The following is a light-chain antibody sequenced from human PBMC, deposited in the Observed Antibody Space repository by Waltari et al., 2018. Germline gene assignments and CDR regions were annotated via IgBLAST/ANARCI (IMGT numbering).Light chain of an antibody. V-gene: IGKV3-11*01. CDR3: QQRSKWPRT. J-gene: IGKJ2*01. CDR1: QSVNIY. Sequence: EIVLTQSPATLSLSPGERATLSCRASQSVNIYLAWYQQKPGQSPRLLIYDASNRATGIPAMCSGSGSGTDFTLTISSLEPEDFAVYYCQQRSKWPRTFGQGTKLEIK. CDR2: DAS.